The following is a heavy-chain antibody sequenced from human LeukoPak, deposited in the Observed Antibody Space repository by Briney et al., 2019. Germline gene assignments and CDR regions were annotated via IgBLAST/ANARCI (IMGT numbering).Heavy chain of an antibody. CDR2: VHSSGST. J-gene: IGHJ4*02. CDR3: ARLAPGNYDILTGDPKVVFDY. CDR1: GGSISSFF. V-gene: IGHV4-59*01. D-gene: IGHD3-9*01. Sequence: SETLSLTCTVSGGSISSFFRSWIRQPPGKGLEWIGYVHSSGSTKYNPSLKSRLIISVDMSKNQFSLKLRSVSVADTAVYYCARLAPGNYDILTGDPKVVFDYWGQGALVTVSS.